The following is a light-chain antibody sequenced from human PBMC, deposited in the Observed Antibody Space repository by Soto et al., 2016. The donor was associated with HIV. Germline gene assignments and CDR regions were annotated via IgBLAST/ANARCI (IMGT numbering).Light chain of an antibody. CDR2: SAS. Sequence: DIRMTQSPSTLSASLGDRVTITCRASQSIDDYLNWYQQKPGKTPDLLIYSASSLQSGVPSRFSGRGSGTDFTLTISHLQPEDFATYYCQHKTTFGQGTKVEIK. J-gene: IGKJ1*01. CDR3: QHKTT. V-gene: IGKV1-39*01. CDR1: QSIDDY.